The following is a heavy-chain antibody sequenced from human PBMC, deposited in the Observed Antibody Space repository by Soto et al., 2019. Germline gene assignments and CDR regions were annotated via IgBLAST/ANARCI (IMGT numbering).Heavy chain of an antibody. CDR2: ISSTGGST. V-gene: IGHV3-23*01. D-gene: IGHD6-13*01. J-gene: IGHJ4*02. Sequence: EVQLLESGGGLVQPGGSLRLTCAASGFTFTDYAMSWVRQPPGKGLEWVSVISSTGGSTYYADSVKGRFTISSDASTNTVSLLRTSLRAEDTAVYYCAKQRVGSSWYREFDSWCQRTLVTVSS. CDR1: GFTFTDYA. CDR3: AKQRVGSSWYREFDS.